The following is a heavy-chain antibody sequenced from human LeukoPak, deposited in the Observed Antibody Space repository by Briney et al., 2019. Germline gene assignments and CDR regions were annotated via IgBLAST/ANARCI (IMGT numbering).Heavy chain of an antibody. D-gene: IGHD3-10*01. J-gene: IGHJ4*02. CDR2: IKQDGSEK. V-gene: IGHV3-7*01. CDR3: ASSLWFGYFDY. CDR1: GFTFSSFW. Sequence: GGSLRLSCAASGFTFSSFWMSWVRQAPGKGLEWVANIKQDGSEKYYVDSVKGRFTISRDNAKNSLYLQMNSLRAEDTAVYYCASSLWFGYFDYWGQGTLVTVSS.